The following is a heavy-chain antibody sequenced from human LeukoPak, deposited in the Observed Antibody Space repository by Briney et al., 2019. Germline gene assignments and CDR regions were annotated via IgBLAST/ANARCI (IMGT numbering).Heavy chain of an antibody. Sequence: GGSLRLSCAASGFTFSSYAMHWVRQAPGKGLEWMAVISYDGNNKYYADSVEGRFTISRDNSKNTLCLQMNSLRAEDTAVYYCAKDIEEGYSYGLFDYWGQGTLVTVSS. CDR3: AKDIEEGYSYGLFDY. V-gene: IGHV3-30*04. D-gene: IGHD5-18*01. CDR2: ISYDGNNK. CDR1: GFTFSSYA. J-gene: IGHJ4*02.